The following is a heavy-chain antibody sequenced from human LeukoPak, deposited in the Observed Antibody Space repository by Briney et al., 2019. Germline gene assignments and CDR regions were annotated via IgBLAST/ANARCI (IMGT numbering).Heavy chain of an antibody. Sequence: SETLSLTCAVYGGSFSGYYWSWIRQPPGKGLEWIGEINHSGSTNYNPSLKSRVTISVDTSKNQFSLKLSSVTAADTAVYYCARGRSGWYAYYYYYGMDVWGQGTTVTVS. CDR3: ARGRSGWYAYYYYYGMDV. V-gene: IGHV4-34*01. CDR1: GGSFSGYY. J-gene: IGHJ6*02. D-gene: IGHD6-19*01. CDR2: INHSGST.